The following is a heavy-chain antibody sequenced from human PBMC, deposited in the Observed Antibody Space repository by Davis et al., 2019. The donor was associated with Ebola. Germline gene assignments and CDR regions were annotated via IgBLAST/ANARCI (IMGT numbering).Heavy chain of an antibody. Sequence: GGSLRLSCAASGFTFTSYAMHWVRQAPGQRLEWMGWVHGGNGNTKYSQRFQGRVTITTDTSASTVYLDLTSLRSDDTAVFYCARASFGYNSGWYADYWGPGSLVTVSS. D-gene: IGHD6-19*01. CDR2: VHGGNGNT. V-gene: IGHV1-3*01. J-gene: IGHJ4*02. CDR1: GFTFTSYA. CDR3: ARASFGYNSGWYADY.